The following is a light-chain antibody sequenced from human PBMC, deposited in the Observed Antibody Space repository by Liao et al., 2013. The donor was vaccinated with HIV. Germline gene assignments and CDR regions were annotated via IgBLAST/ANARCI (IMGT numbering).Light chain of an antibody. CDR1: ILAKKY. J-gene: IGLJ1*01. V-gene: IGLV3-1*01. CDR3: QAWDSSTAGV. Sequence: SYELTQPSSVSVSPGQTARITCSGDILAKKYARWLHQRPGQTPVLIIYQDDQRPSGIPERFSGSNSGNTATLTISGTQAMDEADYYCQAWDSSTAGVFGTGTRVTVL. CDR2: QDD.